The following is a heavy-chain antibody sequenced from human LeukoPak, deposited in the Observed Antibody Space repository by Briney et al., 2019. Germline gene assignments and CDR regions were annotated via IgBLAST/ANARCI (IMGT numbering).Heavy chain of an antibody. Sequence: ASVKVSCKASGYTFTSYYMHWVRQAPGQGLEWMGIINPSGGSTSYAQKFQGRVTITADESTSTAYMELRSLRSDATAVYSCARETTTVTTWGYWGQGTLVTVSS. J-gene: IGHJ4*02. CDR3: ARETTTVTTWGY. CDR1: GYTFTSYY. V-gene: IGHV1-46*01. CDR2: INPSGGST. D-gene: IGHD4-17*01.